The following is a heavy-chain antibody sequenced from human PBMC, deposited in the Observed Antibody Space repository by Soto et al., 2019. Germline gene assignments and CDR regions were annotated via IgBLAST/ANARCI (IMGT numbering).Heavy chain of an antibody. V-gene: IGHV3-7*01. J-gene: IGHJ4*02. CDR1: GFTFSGYW. CDR2: IKQDGSEK. Sequence: PGGSLRLSCAASGFTFSGYWMNWVRQAPGKGLEWVANIKQDGSEKYYVDSVKGRFTISRDNAKSSLYLQMNSLRAEDTAMYYCALYCGSTRCFISLSDNWGPGTLVTVSS. CDR3: ALYCGSTRCFISLSDN. D-gene: IGHD2-2*01.